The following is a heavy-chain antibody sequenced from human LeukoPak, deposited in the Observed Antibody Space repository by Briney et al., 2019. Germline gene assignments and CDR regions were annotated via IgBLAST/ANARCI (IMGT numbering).Heavy chain of an antibody. J-gene: IGHJ5*02. CDR2: IIPIFGTA. V-gene: IGHV1-69*13. CDR1: GGTFSSYA. Sequence: SVKVSCKASGGTFSSYAISWVRQAPGQGLEWMGGIIPIFGTANYAQRFQGRVTITADESTSTAYMELSSLRSEDTAVYYCGRDPEYSSGWSNWFDPWGQGTLVTVSS. CDR3: GRDPEYSSGWSNWFDP. D-gene: IGHD6-19*01.